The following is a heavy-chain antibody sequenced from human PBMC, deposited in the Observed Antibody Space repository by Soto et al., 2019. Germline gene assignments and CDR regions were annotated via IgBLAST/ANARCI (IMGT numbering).Heavy chain of an antibody. CDR2: IKQDGSEK. CDR3: ARDIAPEGPVAGRYYYYGMDV. D-gene: IGHD6-19*01. J-gene: IGHJ6*02. V-gene: IGHV3-7*01. Sequence: PGGSLRLSCAASGFTFSSYWMSWVRQAPGKGLEWVANIKQDGSEKYYVDSVKGRFTISRDNAKNSLYLQMNSLRAEDTAVYYCARDIAPEGPVAGRYYYYGMDVWGQGTTVTVSS. CDR1: GFTFSSYW.